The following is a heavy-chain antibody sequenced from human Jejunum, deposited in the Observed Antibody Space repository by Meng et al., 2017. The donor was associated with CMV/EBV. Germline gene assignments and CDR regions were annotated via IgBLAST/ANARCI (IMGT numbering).Heavy chain of an antibody. D-gene: IGHD3-22*01. J-gene: IGHJ4*02. V-gene: IGHV3-9*01. CDR3: AKSTRGYYDSTGYFES. Sequence: FTFDVYAMHWVRQAPGKGLEWVSGISWNSGAIGYADSMKGRFTISRDNAKNSLYLQLNSLRSEDTAFYYCAKSTRGYYDSTGYFESWGQGTLVTVSS. CDR1: FTFDVYA. CDR2: ISWNSGAI.